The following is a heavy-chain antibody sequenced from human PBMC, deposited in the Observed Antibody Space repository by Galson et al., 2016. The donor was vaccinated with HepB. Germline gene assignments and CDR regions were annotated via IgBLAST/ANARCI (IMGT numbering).Heavy chain of an antibody. J-gene: IGHJ4*02. CDR3: ARDSITGTTLFDY. D-gene: IGHD1-20*01. Sequence: SLRLSCATSGFMFGNHAINWVRQAPGKGLEWVSHITSYGSIIYYADSVKGRFTISRDHTNNSLYLQMDSLQAEDTAVYYCARDSITGTTLFDYRGRGTRVIVSS. V-gene: IGHV3-23*01. CDR2: ITSYGSII. CDR1: GFMFGNHA.